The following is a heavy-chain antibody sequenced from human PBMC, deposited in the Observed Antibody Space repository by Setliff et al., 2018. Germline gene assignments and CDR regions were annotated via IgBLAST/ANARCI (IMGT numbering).Heavy chain of an antibody. V-gene: IGHV3-20*04. CDR2: LSWRGDNI. Sequence: GGSLRLSCAASGLTFTSHWMHWVRQAPGKGLEWVSGLSWRGDNIGYADSVKGRFTISRDSAKNSLYLQMTSLRAEDTALYYCARGRPLYSSPVDYWGQGTLVTVSS. J-gene: IGHJ4*02. CDR1: GLTFTSHW. CDR3: ARGRPLYSSPVDY. D-gene: IGHD6-13*01.